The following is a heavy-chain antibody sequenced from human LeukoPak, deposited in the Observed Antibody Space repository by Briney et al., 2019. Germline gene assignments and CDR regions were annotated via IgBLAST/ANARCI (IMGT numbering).Heavy chain of an antibody. V-gene: IGHV1-2*02. CDR3: ARGSASRGYYYYYYMDV. CDR1: GYTFTGYY. Sequence: EASVKVSCKASGYTFTGYYMHWVRQAPGQGLEWMGWINPNSGGTNYAQKFQGRVTMTRDTSISTAYMELSRLRSDDTAVYYCARGSASRGYYYYYYMDVWGKGTTVTVSS. J-gene: IGHJ6*03. CDR2: INPNSGGT. D-gene: IGHD3-16*01.